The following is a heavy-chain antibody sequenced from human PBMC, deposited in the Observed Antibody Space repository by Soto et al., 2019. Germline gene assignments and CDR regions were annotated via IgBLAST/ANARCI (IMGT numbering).Heavy chain of an antibody. CDR1: GGTFSSYA. CDR2: IIPIFGTA. V-gene: IGHV1-69*13. CDR3: ARCRRDIVVVVAATPDSYYYGMDV. J-gene: IGHJ6*02. D-gene: IGHD2-15*01. Sequence: SVKVSCKASGGTFSSYAISWVRQAPGQGLEWMGGIIPIFGTANYAQKFQGRVTITADESTSTAYMELSSLRSEDTAVYYCARCRRDIVVVVAATPDSYYYGMDVWGQGTTVTAP.